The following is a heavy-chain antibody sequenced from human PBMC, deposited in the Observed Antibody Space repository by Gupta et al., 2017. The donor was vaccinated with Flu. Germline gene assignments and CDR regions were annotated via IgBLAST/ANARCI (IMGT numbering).Heavy chain of an antibody. D-gene: IGHD4-4*01. CDR3: AKDSLDRVKIVTTGRGGMDV. Sequence: VEWVSAISGSGGSTYYADSVKGRSTISRDNSKNTLYLQMNSLRAEDTAVYYCAKDSLDRVKIVTTGRGGMDVWGQGTTVTVSS. CDR2: ISGSGGST. J-gene: IGHJ6*02. V-gene: IGHV3-23*01.